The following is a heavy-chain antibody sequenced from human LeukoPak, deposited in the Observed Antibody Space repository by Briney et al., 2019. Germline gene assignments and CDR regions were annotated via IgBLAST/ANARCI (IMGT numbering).Heavy chain of an antibody. V-gene: IGHV1-69*05. CDR2: IIPIFGTA. CDR3: ARGDYYDSSGPFDY. CDR1: GGTFSSYA. Sequence: TVKVSCKASGGTFSSYAISWVRQAPGQGLEWMGGIIPIFGTANYAQKFQGRVTITTDESTSTAYMELSSLRSEDTAVYYCARGDYYDSSGPFDYWGQGTLVTVPS. D-gene: IGHD3-22*01. J-gene: IGHJ4*02.